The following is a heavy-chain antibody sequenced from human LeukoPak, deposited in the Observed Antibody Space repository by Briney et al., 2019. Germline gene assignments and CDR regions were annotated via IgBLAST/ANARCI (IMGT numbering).Heavy chain of an antibody. Sequence: PGGSLILSCAASGFTFSSYAMHWVRQAPGKGLEWVAVISYDGSNKYYADSVKGRFTISRDNSKNSLYLQMNSLRAEDTAVYYCARDIVVVPAAIYYYYYYGMDVWGKGTTVTVSS. D-gene: IGHD2-2*01. CDR3: ARDIVVVPAAIYYYYYYGMDV. CDR2: ISYDGSNK. J-gene: IGHJ6*04. V-gene: IGHV3-30*04. CDR1: GFTFSSYA.